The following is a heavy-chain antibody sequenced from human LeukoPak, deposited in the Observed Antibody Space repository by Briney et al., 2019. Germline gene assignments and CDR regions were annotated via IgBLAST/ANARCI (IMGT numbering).Heavy chain of an antibody. CDR3: ARDREDGYSAFDI. V-gene: IGHV1-69*13. D-gene: IGHD5-24*01. Sequence: ASVTVSCKASGGTFSSYAISWVRQAPGQGLEWMGGIIPIFGTANYAQKFQGRVTITADESTSTAYMELSSLRSEGTAVYYCARDREDGYSAFDIWGQGTMVTVSS. J-gene: IGHJ3*02. CDR2: IIPIFGTA. CDR1: GGTFSSYA.